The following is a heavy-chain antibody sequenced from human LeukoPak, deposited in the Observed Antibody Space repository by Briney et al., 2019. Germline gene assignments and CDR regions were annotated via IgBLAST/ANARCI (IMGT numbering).Heavy chain of an antibody. CDR3: ARLRNKNYYDSSGYYYSDFDC. Sequence: SETLSLTCTVSGGSISSSSYYWGWIRQPPGKGLEWIGTIYYSGSTYYNPSLKSRVTISVDTSKNQFSLKLSSVTAADTAVYYCARLRNKNYYDSSGYYYSDFDCWGQGTLVTVSS. J-gene: IGHJ4*02. D-gene: IGHD3-22*01. CDR2: IYYSGST. V-gene: IGHV4-39*01. CDR1: GGSISSSSYY.